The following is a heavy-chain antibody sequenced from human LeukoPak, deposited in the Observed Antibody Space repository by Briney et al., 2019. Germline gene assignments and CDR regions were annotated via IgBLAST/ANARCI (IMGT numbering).Heavy chain of an antibody. CDR2: FHPEDGVT. D-gene: IGHD5-24*01. Sequence: ASVKVSCKVSGYTLTELSIHWVRQAPGKGLEWLGGFHPEDGVTIYAQKVEGRVTMTEDTSTDTAYMELTSLRSEDTALYFCATAGYTSYPALDIWGQGTMVTVSS. CDR3: ATAGYTSYPALDI. J-gene: IGHJ3*02. CDR1: GYTLTELS. V-gene: IGHV1-24*01.